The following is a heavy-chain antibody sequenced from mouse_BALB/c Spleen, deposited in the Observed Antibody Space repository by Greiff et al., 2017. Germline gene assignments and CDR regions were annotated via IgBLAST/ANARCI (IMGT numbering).Heavy chain of an antibody. CDR1: GYTFTEYT. CDR2: IDPANGNT. CDR3: ARGARGYAMDY. V-gene: IGHV14-3*02. J-gene: IGHJ4*01. Sequence: VQLQQSGPELVKPGASVKISCKTSGYTFTEYTMHWVKQRPEQGLEWIGRIDPANGNTKYDPKFQGKATITADTSSNTAYLQRSSLTSEDTAVYYCARGARGYAMDYWGQGTSVTVSS.